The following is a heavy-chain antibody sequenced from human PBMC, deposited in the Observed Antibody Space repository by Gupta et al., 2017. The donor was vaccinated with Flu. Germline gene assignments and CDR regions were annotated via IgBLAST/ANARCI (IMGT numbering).Heavy chain of an antibody. D-gene: IGHD3-10*01. V-gene: IGHV3-33*01. Sequence: QVQLVESGGGVVQPGRSLRLSCAASGFTFSSYGMHWVRQAPGKGLEWVAVIWYDGSNKYYADSVKGRFTISRDHSKNTLYLQMNSLRAEDTAVYYCARDMAEEDAFDIWGQGTMVTVSS. CDR3: ARDMAEEDAFDI. J-gene: IGHJ3*02. CDR2: IWYDGSNK. CDR1: GFTFSSYG.